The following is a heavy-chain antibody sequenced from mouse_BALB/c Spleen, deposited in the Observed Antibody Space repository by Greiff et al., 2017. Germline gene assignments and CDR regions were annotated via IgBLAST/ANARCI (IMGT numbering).Heavy chain of an antibody. D-gene: IGHD2-10*02. CDR1: GFTFSSYT. V-gene: IGHV5-6-4*01. CDR2: ISSGGSYT. CDR3: TRREYGNSFAY. Sequence: EVQLVESGGGLVKPGGSLKLSCAASGFTFSSYTMSWVRQTPEKRLEWVATISSGGSYTYYPDSVKGRFTISRDNAKNTLYLQMSSLKSEDTAMYYCTRREYGNSFAYWGQGTLVTVSA. J-gene: IGHJ3*01.